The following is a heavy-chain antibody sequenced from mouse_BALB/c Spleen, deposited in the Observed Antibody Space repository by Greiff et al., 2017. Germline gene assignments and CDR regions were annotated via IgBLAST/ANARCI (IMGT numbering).Heavy chain of an antibody. CDR2: IYPGDGDT. D-gene: IGHD1-2*01. Sequence: VMLVESGAELVRPGSSVKISCKASGYAFSSYWMNWVKQRPGQGLEWIGQIYPGDGDTNYNGKFKGKATLTADKSSSTAYMQLSSLTSEDSAVYFCARLGYGYYAMDYWGQGTSVTVSS. CDR1: GYAFSSYW. CDR3: ARLGYGYYAMDY. V-gene: IGHV1-80*01. J-gene: IGHJ4*01.